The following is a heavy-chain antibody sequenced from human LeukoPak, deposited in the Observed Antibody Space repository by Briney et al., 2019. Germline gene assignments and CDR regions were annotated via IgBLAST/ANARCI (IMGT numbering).Heavy chain of an antibody. J-gene: IGHJ4*02. CDR1: GFTFSSYG. CDR3: AKDLGAADYYFDY. V-gene: IGHV3-23*01. Sequence: GGSLRLSCAASGFTFSSYGMSWVRQAPGKGLEWVSGISGLGDNTYYVDSVKGRFTISRDNAKNTQYLQMNSLRAEDTALYYCAKDLGAADYYFDYWGQGTLVTVSS. CDR2: ISGLGDNT. D-gene: IGHD3-16*01.